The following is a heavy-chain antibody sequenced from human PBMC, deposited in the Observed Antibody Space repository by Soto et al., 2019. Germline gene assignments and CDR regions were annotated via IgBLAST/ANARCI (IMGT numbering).Heavy chain of an antibody. CDR3: AREISGNSFTVDL. Sequence: QVQLVESGGDLVNPGGSLRLSCAASGFTRSDYYMCWIRQAPGKGPAWVSYISKSGSRPQADSVKGRFTISRDTAQNALYLQLNSLRAEDTAMYYCAREISGNSFTVDLWGQGKMVIVSS. D-gene: IGHD1-26*01. CDR1: GFTRSDYY. V-gene: IGHV3-11*01. J-gene: IGHJ3*01. CDR2: ISKSGSR.